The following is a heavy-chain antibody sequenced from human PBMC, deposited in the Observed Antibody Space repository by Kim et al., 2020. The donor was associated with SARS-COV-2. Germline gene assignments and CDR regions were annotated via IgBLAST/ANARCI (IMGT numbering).Heavy chain of an antibody. V-gene: IGHV3-64*01. CDR2: ISSNGGST. CDR1: GFTFSSYA. D-gene: IGHD5-18*01. CDR3: ARAVDTAMDIFDY. Sequence: GGSLRLSCAASGFTFSSYAMHWVRQAPGKGLEYVSAISSNGGSTYYANSVKGRFTISRDNSKNTLYLQMGSLRAEDMAVYYCARAVDTAMDIFDYWGQGT. J-gene: IGHJ4*02.